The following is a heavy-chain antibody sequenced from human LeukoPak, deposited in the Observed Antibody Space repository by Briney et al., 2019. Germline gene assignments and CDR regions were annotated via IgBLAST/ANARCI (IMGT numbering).Heavy chain of an antibody. CDR1: GGSISSGGYY. CDR2: IYYSGST. D-gene: IGHD3-3*01. J-gene: IGHJ5*02. V-gene: IGHV4-31*03. Sequence: SETLSLTCTVSGGSISSGGYYWSWIRQHPGKGLEWIGYIYYSGSTYYNPSLKSRVTISVDTSKNQFSLKLSSVTAADTAVYYCARYVTYYDFWSGYYSLAPRDNWFDPWGQGTLVTVSS. CDR3: ARYVTYYDFWSGYYSLAPRDNWFDP.